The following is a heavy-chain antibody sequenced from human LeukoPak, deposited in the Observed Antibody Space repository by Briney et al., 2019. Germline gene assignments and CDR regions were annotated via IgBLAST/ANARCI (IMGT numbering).Heavy chain of an antibody. J-gene: IGHJ6*02. V-gene: IGHV3-23*01. CDR2: ISSGGEST. Sequence: GGSLRLSCAASGFTLSSYGMTWVRQAPGKGLEWVAVISSGGESTYYADSVKGRFTISRDTSKNTLYLQTNSLRAEDTALYYCAKVRACSTTSCYRTYGMDVWGQGTTVTVSS. CDR3: AKVRACSTTSCYRTYGMDV. CDR1: GFTLSSYG. D-gene: IGHD2-2*01.